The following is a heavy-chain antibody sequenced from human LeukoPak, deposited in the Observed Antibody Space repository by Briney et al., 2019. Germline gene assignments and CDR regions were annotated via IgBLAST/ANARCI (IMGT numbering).Heavy chain of an antibody. CDR3: ARGRRSITMVPGMDV. Sequence: SETLSLTCAVYGGSFSGYYWSWIRQPPGKGLEWIGEINNSGSTNYNPSLKSRVTISVDASKNQFSLKLSSVTAADTPVYYSARGRRSITMVPGMDVRSKGTTVTVSS. CDR1: GGSFSGYY. V-gene: IGHV4-34*01. CDR2: INNSGST. J-gene: IGHJ6*04. D-gene: IGHD3-10*01.